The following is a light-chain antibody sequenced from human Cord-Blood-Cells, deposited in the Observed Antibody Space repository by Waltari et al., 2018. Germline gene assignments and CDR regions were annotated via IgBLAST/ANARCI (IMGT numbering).Light chain of an antibody. CDR1: QRVLYSSNNKNY. V-gene: IGKV4-1*01. Sequence: DIVMTQSTDPLAVSLGERATINCKSSQRVLYSSNNKNYLAWYQQKPGQPPKLLIYWASTRESGVPDRFSGSGSGTDFTLTISSLQAEDVAVYYCQQYYSTPLTFGGGTKLEIK. CDR2: WAS. CDR3: QQYYSTPLT. J-gene: IGKJ4*01.